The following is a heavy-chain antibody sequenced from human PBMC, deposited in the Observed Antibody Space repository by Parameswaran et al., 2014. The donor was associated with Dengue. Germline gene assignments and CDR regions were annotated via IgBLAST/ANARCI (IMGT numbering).Heavy chain of an antibody. CDR3: AKQNPRVVDY. V-gene: IGHV3-23*01. D-gene: IGHD1-14*01. CDR2: ISGSGGST. Sequence: GGSLRLSCAASGFTFSSYAMTWVRQAPGKGLQWVSAISGSGGSTYHADSVKGRFTLSRDNTKNTLYLQMNSLRAEDTAVYYCAKQNPRVVDYWGQGTLVTVSS. CDR1: GFTFSSYA. J-gene: IGHJ4*02.